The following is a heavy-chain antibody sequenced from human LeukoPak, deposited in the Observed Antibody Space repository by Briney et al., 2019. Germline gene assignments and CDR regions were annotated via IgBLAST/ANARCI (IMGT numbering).Heavy chain of an antibody. CDR2: INPNSGGT. Sequence: GASVKVSCKASGYTFTGYYMHWVRQAPGQGLEWMGWINPNSGGTNYAQKFQGRVTMTRDTSISTAYMELSRLRSEDTAVYYCATSGVVPAAMISYWNWFDPWGQGTLVTVSS. CDR1: GYTFTGYY. CDR3: ATSGVVPAAMISYWNWFDP. D-gene: IGHD2-2*01. J-gene: IGHJ5*02. V-gene: IGHV1-2*02.